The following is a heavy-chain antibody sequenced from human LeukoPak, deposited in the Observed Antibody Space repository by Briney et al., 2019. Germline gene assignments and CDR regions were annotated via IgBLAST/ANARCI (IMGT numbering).Heavy chain of an antibody. CDR3: AREWDYGFDY. Sequence: GFLRLSCAASGFTFSSYAMHWVRQAPGKGLEWVAVISYDGSNKYYADSVKGRFTISRDNSKNTLYLQMNSLRAEDTAVYYCAREWDYGFDYWGQGTLDTVSS. CDR2: ISYDGSNK. V-gene: IGHV3-30-3*01. J-gene: IGHJ4*02. D-gene: IGHD4-17*01. CDR1: GFTFSSYA.